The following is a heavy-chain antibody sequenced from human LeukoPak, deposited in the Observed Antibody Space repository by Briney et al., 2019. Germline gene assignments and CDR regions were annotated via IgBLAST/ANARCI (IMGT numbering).Heavy chain of an antibody. CDR2: IKQDGSDK. V-gene: IGHV3-7*01. CDR3: ARRVEEWQLDY. Sequence: GGSLRPSCAASGFTFSSYWMNWVRQAPGKGLEWVANIKQDGSDKYYMDSVKGRFTISRDNAQNSLYLQMNSLRAEDTAVYYCARRVEEWQLDYWGQGTLVTVSS. D-gene: IGHD3-3*01. J-gene: IGHJ4*02. CDR1: GFTFSSYW.